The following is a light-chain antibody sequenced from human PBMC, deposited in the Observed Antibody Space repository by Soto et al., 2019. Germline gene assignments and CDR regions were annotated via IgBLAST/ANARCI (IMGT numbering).Light chain of an antibody. CDR1: SSDVGTYNY. J-gene: IGLJ2*01. CDR2: DVS. V-gene: IGLV2-14*01. CDR3: TSYSSSSTLV. Sequence: QSVLTQPASVSGSPGQSITISCTGTSSDVGTYNYVSWYQQHAGKVPKLMIYDVSNRPSGVSDRFSGSKSGNTASLTISGLQAEFEADYYCTSYSSSSTLVFGGGTKVTVL.